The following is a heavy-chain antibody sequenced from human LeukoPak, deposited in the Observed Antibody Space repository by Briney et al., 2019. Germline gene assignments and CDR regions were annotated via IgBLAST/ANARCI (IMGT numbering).Heavy chain of an antibody. D-gene: IGHD3-10*01. V-gene: IGHV3-23*01. CDR3: AKEVRKGEYGSGSYFDY. J-gene: IGHJ4*02. CDR1: GFTFSSCA. Sequence: GGSLRLSCAASGFTFSSCAMSWVRQAPGKGLEWVSAISGSGGSTYYADSVKGRFTISRDNSKNTLYLQMNSLRAEDTAVYYCAKEVRKGEYGSGSYFDYWGQGTLVTVSS. CDR2: ISGSGGST.